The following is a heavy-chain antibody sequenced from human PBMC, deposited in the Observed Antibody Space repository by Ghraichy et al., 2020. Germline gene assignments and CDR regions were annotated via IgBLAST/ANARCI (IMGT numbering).Heavy chain of an antibody. D-gene: IGHD2-21*02. CDR2: ISSSSTYT. Sequence: GGSLRLSCAATGFTFSSYNMNWVRQAPGKGLEWVSSISSSSTYTYYIDSVKGRFTISRDNAKNSLYLQMNYLRAEDTAVYYCARDTTPTAPSYYYYGMDVWGQVTAVTVSS. J-gene: IGHJ6*02. V-gene: IGHV3-21*01. CDR3: ARDTTPTAPSYYYYGMDV. CDR1: GFTFSSYN.